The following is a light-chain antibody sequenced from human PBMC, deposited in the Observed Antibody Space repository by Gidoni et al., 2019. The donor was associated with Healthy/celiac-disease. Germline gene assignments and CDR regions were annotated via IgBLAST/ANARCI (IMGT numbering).Light chain of an antibody. J-gene: IGKJ5*01. CDR2: DAS. CDR3: QQRSNWPPLT. V-gene: IGKV3-11*01. Sequence: EIVLTQSPATLSLSPGERATLSCRASQSVSSYLAWYKQKPGQAPRLLIYDASNRSTGIPARFSGSGSGTDFTLTISSLVPEDFAVYYCQQRSNWPPLTFGQXTRLEIK. CDR1: QSVSSY.